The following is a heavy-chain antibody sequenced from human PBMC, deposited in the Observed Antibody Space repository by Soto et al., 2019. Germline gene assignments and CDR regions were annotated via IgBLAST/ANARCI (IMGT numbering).Heavy chain of an antibody. J-gene: IGHJ4*02. V-gene: IGHV4-59*01. CDR1: GGSISSYY. CDR2: IYYSGST. CDR3: ARSSSWYGHLAY. D-gene: IGHD6-13*01. Sequence: SETLSLTCTVSGGSISSYYWSWIRQPPGKGLEWIGYIYYSGSTNYNPSLKSRVTISVDTSKNQFSLKLSSVTAADTAVYYCARSSSWYGHLAYWGQGTLVTVSS.